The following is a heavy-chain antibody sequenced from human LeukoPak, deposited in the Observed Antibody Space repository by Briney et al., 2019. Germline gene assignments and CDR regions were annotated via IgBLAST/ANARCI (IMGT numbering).Heavy chain of an antibody. CDR2: IYHSGST. CDR3: ARVSMVRGFDY. V-gene: IGHV4-30-2*01. CDR1: GGSISSGGYS. D-gene: IGHD3-10*01. Sequence: SETLSLTCAVSGGSISSGGYSWSWIRQPPGKGLEWIGYIYHSGSTYYNPSLKSRVTISVDRSKNQFSLKLSSVTAADTAVYYCARVSMVRGFDYWGQGTLVTVSS. J-gene: IGHJ4*02.